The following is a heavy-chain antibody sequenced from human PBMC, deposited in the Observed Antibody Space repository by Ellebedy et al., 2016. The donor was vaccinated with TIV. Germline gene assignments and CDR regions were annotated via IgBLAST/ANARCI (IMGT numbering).Heavy chain of an antibody. CDR3: ARGWSGYSYVTEGGMDV. CDR1: GGSFSGYY. J-gene: IGHJ6*02. CDR2: INHSGST. V-gene: IGHV4-34*01. Sequence: MPSETLSLTCAVYGGSFSGYYWSWIRQPPGKGLEWIGEINHSGSTNYSPSLKSRVTISVDTSKNQFSLKLSSVTAADTAVYYCARGWSGYSYVTEGGMDVWGQGTTVTVSS. D-gene: IGHD5-18*01.